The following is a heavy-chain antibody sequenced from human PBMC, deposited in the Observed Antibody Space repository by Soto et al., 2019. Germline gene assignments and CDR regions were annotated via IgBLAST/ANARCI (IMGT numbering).Heavy chain of an antibody. CDR3: ASLPVPPRPDY. J-gene: IGHJ4*02. D-gene: IGHD3-10*01. Sequence: PGGSLRLSCAASGFTFSSYAMHWVRQAPGKGLEWVSPITSGRSDKDYADSVKGRFTISRDSAKNTLYLQMNSLRAEDTAVYYCASLPVPPRPDYWGQGTLVTVSS. V-gene: IGHV3-21*01. CDR2: ITSGRSDK. CDR1: GFTFSSYA.